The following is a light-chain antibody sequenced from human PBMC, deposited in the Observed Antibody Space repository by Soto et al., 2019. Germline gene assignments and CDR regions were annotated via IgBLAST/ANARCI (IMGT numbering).Light chain of an antibody. CDR3: QHYGSSLFT. CDR1: QSVSSSY. Sequence: EIVLTQSPGTLSLSPGERATLSCRASQSVSSSYLAWYQQKPGQAPRLLIYGASYSATGIPDRISDSGSGTDFTLTISRLEPADSGEYYCQHYGSSLFTFGPGTKVDIK. J-gene: IGKJ3*01. CDR2: GAS. V-gene: IGKV3-20*01.